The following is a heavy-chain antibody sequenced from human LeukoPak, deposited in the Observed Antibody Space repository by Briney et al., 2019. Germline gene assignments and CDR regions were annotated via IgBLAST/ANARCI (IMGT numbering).Heavy chain of an antibody. CDR2: IYSGGST. CDR3: ARVRRTYYMDV. Sequence: PGGSLRLSCAASGFTVSSNYMSWVRQAPGKGLEWVSVIYSGGSTYYADSVKGRFTISRDNSKNTLYLQMNSLRAEDTAVYYCARVRRTYYMDVWGKGTTVTVSS. CDR1: GFTVSSNY. V-gene: IGHV3-53*01. J-gene: IGHJ6*03. D-gene: IGHD1-1*01.